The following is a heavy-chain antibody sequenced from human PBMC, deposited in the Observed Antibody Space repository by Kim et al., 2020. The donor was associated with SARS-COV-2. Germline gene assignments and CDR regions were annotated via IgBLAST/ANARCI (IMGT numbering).Heavy chain of an antibody. J-gene: IGHJ4*02. CDR2: ISSSSSYT. CDR3: ARDKDAGDSSGYYYAFDY. Sequence: GGSLRLSCAASGFTFRDYYMSWIRQAPGKGLEWVSYISSSSSYTNYADSVKGRFTISRDNAKNSLYLQMNSLRAEDTAVYYCARDKDAGDSSGYYYAFDYWGQGTLVTVSS. V-gene: IGHV3-11*05. D-gene: IGHD3-22*01. CDR1: GFTFRDYY.